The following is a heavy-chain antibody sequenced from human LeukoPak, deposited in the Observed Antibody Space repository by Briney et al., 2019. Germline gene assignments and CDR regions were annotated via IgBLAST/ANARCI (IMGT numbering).Heavy chain of an antibody. Sequence: GRSLRLSCAASGFTFSSYAMHWVRQAPGKGLEWVAVISYDGSNKYYADSVKGRFTISRDNSKNTLYLQMNSLRAEDTAVYYCARPHPTRMSNRLVGDAFDIWGQGTMVTVSS. J-gene: IGHJ3*02. CDR2: ISYDGSNK. CDR1: GFTFSSYA. D-gene: IGHD2-8*02. CDR3: ARPHPTRMSNRLVGDAFDI. V-gene: IGHV3-30-3*01.